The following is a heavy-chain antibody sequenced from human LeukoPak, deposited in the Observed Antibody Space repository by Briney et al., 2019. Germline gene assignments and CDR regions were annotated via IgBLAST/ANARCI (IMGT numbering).Heavy chain of an antibody. CDR3: ARDYAVVVVADAFDY. D-gene: IGHD2-15*01. J-gene: IGHJ4*02. CDR2: ISGSGGST. V-gene: IGHV3-23*01. CDR1: GFTFSSYA. Sequence: GGSLRLSCAASGFTFSSYAMSWVRQAPGKGLEWVSAISGSGGSTYYADSVKGRFTISRDNSKNTLYLQMNSLRAEDTAVYYCARDYAVVVVADAFDYWGQGTLVTVSS.